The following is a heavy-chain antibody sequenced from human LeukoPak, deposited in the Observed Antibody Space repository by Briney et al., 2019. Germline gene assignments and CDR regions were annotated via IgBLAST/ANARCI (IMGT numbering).Heavy chain of an antibody. CDR2: ISDSGGST. D-gene: IGHD3-10*01. J-gene: IGHJ4*02. Sequence: QSGGSLRLSCAASGFTFSSYAMSWVRQAPGKGLEWVAGISDSGGSTNYADSVKGRFTISRDTPRNTLYLQMNSLRAEDTAVYFCAKRGVVIRVFLVGFHKEAYYFDSWGQGALVTVSS. CDR1: GFTFSSYA. V-gene: IGHV3-23*01. CDR3: AKRGVVIRVFLVGFHKEAYYFDS.